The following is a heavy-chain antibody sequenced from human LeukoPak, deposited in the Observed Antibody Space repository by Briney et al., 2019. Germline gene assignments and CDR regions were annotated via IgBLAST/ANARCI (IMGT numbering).Heavy chain of an antibody. J-gene: IGHJ4*02. CDR2: IYYSGST. CDR3: ARATEDYYDSSAPYFDY. CDR1: GGSISSGGYY. D-gene: IGHD3-22*01. V-gene: IGHV4-31*03. Sequence: SETLSLTCTVSGGSISSGGYYWSWIRQHPGKGLEWIGYIYYSGSTYYNPSLKSRVTISVDTSKNQFSLKLSSVTAADTAVYYCARATEDYYDSSAPYFDYWGQGTLVTVSS.